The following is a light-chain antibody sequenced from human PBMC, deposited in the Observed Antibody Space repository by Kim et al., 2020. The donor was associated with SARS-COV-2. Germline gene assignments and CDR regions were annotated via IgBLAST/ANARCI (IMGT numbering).Light chain of an antibody. Sequence: EIVLTQSPGTLSLSPGERATLSCRASQSVSSSYLAWYQQKPGQAPRLLIYGSSSRATDIPDRFSGSGSGTDFTLTISRLEPEDFAVYYCQQYGRSPRSLGQGTKVEI. CDR3: QQYGRSPRS. CDR2: GSS. J-gene: IGKJ2*04. V-gene: IGKV3-20*01. CDR1: QSVSSSY.